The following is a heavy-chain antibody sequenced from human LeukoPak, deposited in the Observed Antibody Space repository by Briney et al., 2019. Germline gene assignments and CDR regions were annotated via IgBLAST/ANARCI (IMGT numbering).Heavy chain of an antibody. V-gene: IGHV4-30-2*01. D-gene: IGHD2-2*03. Sequence: SETLSLTCTVSGGSISSGGYYWSWIRQPPGKGLEWIGYIYHSGSTYYNPSLKSRVTISVDRSKNQFSLKLSSVTAADTAVYYCARDGYCSSTSCLGYWGQGTLVTVSS. J-gene: IGHJ4*02. CDR1: GGSISSGGYY. CDR2: IYHSGST. CDR3: ARDGYCSSTSCLGY.